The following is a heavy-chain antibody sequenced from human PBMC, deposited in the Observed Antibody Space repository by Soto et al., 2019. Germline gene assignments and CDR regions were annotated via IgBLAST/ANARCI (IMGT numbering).Heavy chain of an antibody. D-gene: IGHD5-18*01. CDR2: IYYSGST. J-gene: IGHJ6*02. CDR3: ARDIGYGYGYGETYYYYYGMDV. V-gene: IGHV4-31*03. CDR1: GGSISSGGYY. Sequence: QVQLQESGPGLVKPSQTLALTCTVSGGSISSGGYYWRGIRQHPGKGLELIGYIYYSGSTYYNPSCERRVTISVDASKNQFSLKMSSVTAADTAVYYCARDIGYGYGYGETYYYYYGMDVWGRGTTVTVSS.